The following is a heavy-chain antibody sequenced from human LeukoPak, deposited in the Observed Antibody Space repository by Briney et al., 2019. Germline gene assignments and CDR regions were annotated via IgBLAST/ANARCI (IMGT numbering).Heavy chain of an antibody. V-gene: IGHV3-48*01. CDR2: ISSSSSTI. J-gene: IGHJ6*03. CDR3: ARGLSTYSSSWYPFTRYYYYMDV. Sequence: GGSLRLSCAASGFTFSSYSMNWVRQAPGKGLEWVSYISSSSSTIYYADSVKGRFTISRDNAKNSLYLQMNSLRAEDTAVYYCARGLSTYSSSWYPFTRYYYYMDVWGKGTTVTVSS. D-gene: IGHD6-13*01. CDR1: GFTFSSYS.